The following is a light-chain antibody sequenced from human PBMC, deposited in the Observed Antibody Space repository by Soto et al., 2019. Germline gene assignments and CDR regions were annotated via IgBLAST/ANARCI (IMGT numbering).Light chain of an antibody. V-gene: IGLV2-14*01. Sequence: LTQPASVSGSPGQSITISCTGTSSDVGGYNYVSWYQQHPGKAPKLMIYDVSNRPSGVSNRFSGSKSGNTASLTISGLQAEDEADYYCSSYTSSSTNYVFGTGTKLTVL. CDR3: SSYTSSSTNYV. CDR2: DVS. CDR1: SSDVGGYNY. J-gene: IGLJ1*01.